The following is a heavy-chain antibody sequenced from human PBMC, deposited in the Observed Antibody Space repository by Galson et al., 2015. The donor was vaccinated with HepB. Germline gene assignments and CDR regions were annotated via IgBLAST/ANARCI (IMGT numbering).Heavy chain of an antibody. J-gene: IGHJ4*02. CDR3: ARVGYYGSVENYYFDY. V-gene: IGHV6-1*01. CDR2: TYYRSKWYN. CDR1: GDSVSSNSAA. D-gene: IGHD3-10*01. Sequence: ISGDSVSSNSAAWNWIRQSPSRGLEWLGRTYYRSKWYNDYAVSVKSRITINPDTSKNQFSLQLNSVTPEDTAVYYCARVGYYGSVENYYFDYWGQGTLVTVSS.